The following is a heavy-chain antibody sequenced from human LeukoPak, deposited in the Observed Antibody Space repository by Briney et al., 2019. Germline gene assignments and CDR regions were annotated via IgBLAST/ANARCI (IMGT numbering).Heavy chain of an antibody. J-gene: IGHJ4*02. CDR3: ARGRWRPTDYYFDY. CDR1: GFTFIGYW. Sequence: GGSPRLSRADPGFTFIGYWMCLVRQAPGQRLECVASINQGGSDKYYVDSVKGRFTISRDNARNSLYLQMNSLRAEDTAVYYCARGRWRPTDYYFDYWGQGTLVTVSS. V-gene: IGHV3-7*04. CDR2: INQGGSDK. D-gene: IGHD5-24*01.